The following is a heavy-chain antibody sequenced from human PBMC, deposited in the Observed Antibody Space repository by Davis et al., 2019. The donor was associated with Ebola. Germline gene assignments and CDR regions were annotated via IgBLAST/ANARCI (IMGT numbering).Heavy chain of an antibody. CDR2: MNYSGST. V-gene: IGHV4-34*01. CDR1: GGSFSGYY. CDR3: ATGAKQWLATMDV. J-gene: IGHJ6*02. Sequence: PSETLSLTCAVYGGSFSGYYWSWIRQPPGKGLEWVGEMNYSGSTNYNPSLKSRVTISVDTSKKEYYLKLTSVTAADTAVYYCATGAKQWLATMDVWGQGATVTVSS. D-gene: IGHD6-19*01.